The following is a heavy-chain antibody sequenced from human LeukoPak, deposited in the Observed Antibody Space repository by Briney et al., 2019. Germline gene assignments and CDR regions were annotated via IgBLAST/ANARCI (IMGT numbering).Heavy chain of an antibody. D-gene: IGHD6-13*01. CDR1: GFTFSNYW. CDR2: IKEDGSEK. CDR3: ASGRQLGY. J-gene: IGHJ4*02. Sequence: GGSLRLSCAASGFTFSNYWMSWVRQAPGKGLEWVPNIKEDGSEKYYVDSVKGRFTISRDNARNSLYLQMNSLRAEDTAVYYCASGRQLGYWGQGTLVTVSS. V-gene: IGHV3-7*01.